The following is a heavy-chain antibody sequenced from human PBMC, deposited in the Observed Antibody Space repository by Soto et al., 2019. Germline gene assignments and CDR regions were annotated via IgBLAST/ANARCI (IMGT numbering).Heavy chain of an antibody. J-gene: IGHJ6*02. D-gene: IGHD1-1*01. V-gene: IGHV5-10-1*01. CDR3: ARLVQSYGMDV. Sequence: PGESLKISCKSYGYSFTTYWIAWVRQMPGKGLAWMGRIDPSDSYTNYSPSFQGHVTISADKSISTAYLQWSSLKASDTAMYYCARLVQSYGMDVWGQGTTVTVSS. CDR2: IDPSDSYT. CDR1: GYSFTTYW.